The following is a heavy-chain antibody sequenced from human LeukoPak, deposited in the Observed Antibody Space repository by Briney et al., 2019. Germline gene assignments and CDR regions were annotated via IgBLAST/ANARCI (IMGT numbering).Heavy chain of an antibody. J-gene: IGHJ4*02. V-gene: IGHV5-10-1*01. D-gene: IGHD6-13*01. CDR2: IDPSDSYT. CDR1: GYSFTSYW. CDR3: ARPIAAAGTVWLW. Sequence: GESLKISCKGSGYSFTSYWISWVRQMPGKGLEWMGRIDPSDSYTNYSPSFQGHATISADKSISTAYLQWSSLKASDTAMYYCARPIAAAGTVWLWWGQGTLVTVSS.